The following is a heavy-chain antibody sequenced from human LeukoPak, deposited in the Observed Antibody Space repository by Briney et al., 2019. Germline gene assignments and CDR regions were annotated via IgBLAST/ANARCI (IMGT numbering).Heavy chain of an antibody. CDR2: ISYDGSNK. V-gene: IGHV3-30*18. CDR1: GFTFSSYG. CDR3: AKDQGYEEAMTRGYFDY. J-gene: IGHJ4*02. Sequence: GRSLTLSCAASGFTFSSYGMHWVRQAPGKGLEWVADISYDGSNKYYADSVKGRFTISRDNSKNTLYLQMNSLRAEDTAVYYCAKDQGYEEAMTRGYFDYWGQGTLVTVSS. D-gene: IGHD2-2*01.